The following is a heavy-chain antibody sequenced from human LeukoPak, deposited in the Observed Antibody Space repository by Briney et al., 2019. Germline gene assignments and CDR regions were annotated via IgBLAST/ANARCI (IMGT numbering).Heavy chain of an antibody. D-gene: IGHD1-26*01. CDR2: IYSGGST. CDR3: ARDALIGSYDY. CDR1: GFTVSSNY. V-gene: IGHV3-66*02. J-gene: IGHJ4*02. Sequence: GGSLRLSCAASGFTVSSNYMSWLRQAPGKGLEWVSVIYSGGSTYYPDSVKGRFTISRDNSKNTLYLQMNSLRAEDTAVYYCARDALIGSYDYWGQGTLVTVSS.